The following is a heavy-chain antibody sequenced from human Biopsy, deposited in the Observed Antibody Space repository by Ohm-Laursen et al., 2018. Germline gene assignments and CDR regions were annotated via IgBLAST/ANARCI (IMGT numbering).Heavy chain of an antibody. CDR1: GGTFSNYG. D-gene: IGHD3-9*01. J-gene: IGHJ1*01. CDR2: NIPILGTV. Sequence: SVKVSCKAPGGTFSNYGVNWVRQAPGQGLEWLGGNIPILGTVNYAQKFQDRVTVAADTSTSTATMELRSLRSDDTAVYYCATKLTGYFHHWGQGTLVIVSS. CDR3: ATKLTGYFHH. V-gene: IGHV1-69*06.